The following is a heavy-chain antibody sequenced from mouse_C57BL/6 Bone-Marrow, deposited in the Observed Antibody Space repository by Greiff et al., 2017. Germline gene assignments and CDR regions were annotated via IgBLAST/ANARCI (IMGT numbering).Heavy chain of an antibody. CDR2: IYPGDGDT. J-gene: IGHJ2*01. V-gene: IGHV1-80*01. Sequence: VQGVESGAELVKPGASVKISCKASGYAFSSYWMNWVKQRPGKGLEWIGQIYPGDGDTNYNGKFKGKATLTADKSSSTAYMQLSSLTSEDSAVYFCARRAITTVVAKDYFDYWGQGTTLTVSS. D-gene: IGHD1-1*01. CDR1: GYAFSSYW. CDR3: ARRAITTVVAKDYFDY.